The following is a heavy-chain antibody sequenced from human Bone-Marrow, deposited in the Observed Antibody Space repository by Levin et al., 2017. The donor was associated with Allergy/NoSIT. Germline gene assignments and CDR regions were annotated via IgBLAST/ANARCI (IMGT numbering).Heavy chain of an antibody. Sequence: SCAASGFTFSSYWMSWVRQAPGKGLEWVANIKQDGSEKYYVDSVKGRFTISRDNAKNSLYLQMNSLRAEDTAVYYCARNLVGADTENYYYYGMDVWGQGTTVTVSS. CDR3: ARNLVGADTENYYYYGMDV. CDR2: IKQDGSEK. D-gene: IGHD1-26*01. CDR1: GFTFSSYW. J-gene: IGHJ6*02. V-gene: IGHV3-7*01.